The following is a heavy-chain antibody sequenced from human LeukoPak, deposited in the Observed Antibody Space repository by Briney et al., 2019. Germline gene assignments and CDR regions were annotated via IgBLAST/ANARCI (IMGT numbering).Heavy chain of an antibody. Sequence: GASVKVSCKTSGYNFLGHGISWVRQAPGQGLEWMGWISAYNGNTNYAQKLQGRVTMTTDTSTSTAYMELRSLRSDDTAVYYCAIHLPNKWLALDDAFDIWGQGTMVTVSS. CDR1: GYNFLGHG. CDR3: AIHLPNKWLALDDAFDI. V-gene: IGHV1-18*01. D-gene: IGHD6-19*01. J-gene: IGHJ3*02. CDR2: ISAYNGNT.